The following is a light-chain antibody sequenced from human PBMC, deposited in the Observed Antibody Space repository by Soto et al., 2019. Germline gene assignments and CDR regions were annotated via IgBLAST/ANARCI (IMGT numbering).Light chain of an antibody. CDR2: EGS. Sequence: QSVLTQPASVSGSPGQSITISCTGTSSDVGSYNLVSWYQQHPGKAPKLMIYEGSKRPSGVSNRFSGSKSGNTDSLTISGLQAEDEADYYCCSYAGSFVVFGGGTKLTVL. V-gene: IGLV2-23*01. J-gene: IGLJ2*01. CDR1: SSDVGSYNL. CDR3: CSYAGSFVV.